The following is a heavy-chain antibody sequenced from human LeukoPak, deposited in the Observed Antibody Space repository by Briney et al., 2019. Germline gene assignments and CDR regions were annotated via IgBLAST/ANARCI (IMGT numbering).Heavy chain of an antibody. CDR2: IYYSGST. CDR3: ASSRFLEWFNY. Sequence: SETLSLTCTVSGGSIGSYYWSWIRQPPGKGLEWIGYIYYSGSTNYNPSLKSRVTISVDTSKNQFSLKLSSVTAADTAVYYCASSRFLEWFNYWGQGTLVTVSS. CDR1: GGSIGSYY. D-gene: IGHD3-3*01. V-gene: IGHV4-59*01. J-gene: IGHJ4*02.